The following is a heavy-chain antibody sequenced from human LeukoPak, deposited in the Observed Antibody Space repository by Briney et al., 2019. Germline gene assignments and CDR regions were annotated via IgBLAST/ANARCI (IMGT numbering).Heavy chain of an antibody. V-gene: IGHV4-59*08. CDR2: VYFTGST. J-gene: IGHJ4*02. CDR3: AGSISWLSLGY. D-gene: IGHD3-3*02. CDR1: GGSISSYY. Sequence: PSETLSLTCTVSGGSISSYYWSWIRKPPGKGLEWIGYVYFTGSTNYSPSLKSRVTTSVDTSKNQCSLKLSSVTAGDTAVYFCAGSISWLSLGYWGQGTLVTVSS.